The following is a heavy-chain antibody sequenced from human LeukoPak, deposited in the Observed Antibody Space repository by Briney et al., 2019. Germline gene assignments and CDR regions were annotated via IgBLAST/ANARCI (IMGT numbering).Heavy chain of an antibody. J-gene: IGHJ3*02. Sequence: ASVKVSCKASGYTFTSYYMHWVRQAPGQGLEWLGWISAYNSNTNYAQKVQGRVSMSTDTSTSIAYMELRSLRSDDTAVYYCARDYGDYGFDAFDIWGQGTMITVSS. CDR1: GYTFTSYY. D-gene: IGHD4-17*01. CDR3: ARDYGDYGFDAFDI. CDR2: ISAYNSNT. V-gene: IGHV1-18*04.